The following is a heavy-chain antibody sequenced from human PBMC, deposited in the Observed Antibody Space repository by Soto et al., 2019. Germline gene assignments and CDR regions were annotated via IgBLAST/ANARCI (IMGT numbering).Heavy chain of an antibody. Sequence: PGGSLRLSCAASGFTFSSYEMNWVRQAPGKGLEWVSYISSSGSTIYYADSVKGRFTFSRDNAKNSLYLQMNSLRAEDSAVHYCARAHSGSDYYYGMDVWGQGTTVTVSS. V-gene: IGHV3-48*03. D-gene: IGHD1-26*01. CDR2: ISSSGSTI. J-gene: IGHJ6*02. CDR3: ARAHSGSDYYYGMDV. CDR1: GFTFSSYE.